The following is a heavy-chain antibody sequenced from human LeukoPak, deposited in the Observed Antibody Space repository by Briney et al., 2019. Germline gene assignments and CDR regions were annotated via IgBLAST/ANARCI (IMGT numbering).Heavy chain of an antibody. CDR3: ATDYYTYYYDSSGYYSRAYYFDY. D-gene: IGHD3-22*01. CDR1: GFTFSNAW. CDR2: IKSKTDGGTT. Sequence: PGGSLRLSCAASGFTFSNAWMSWVRQAPGKGLEWVGRIKSKTDGGTTDYAAPVKGRFTISRDDSKNTLYLQMNSLKTEDTAVYYCATDYYTYYYDSSGYYSRAYYFDYWGQGTLVTVSS. J-gene: IGHJ4*02. V-gene: IGHV3-15*01.